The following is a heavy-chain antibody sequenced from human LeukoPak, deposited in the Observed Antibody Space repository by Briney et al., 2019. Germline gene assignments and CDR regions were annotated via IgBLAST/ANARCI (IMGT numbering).Heavy chain of an antibody. J-gene: IGHJ4*02. V-gene: IGHV3-30*03. CDR2: ISYDGSNK. CDR1: GFTFSSYG. D-gene: IGHD3-3*01. CDR3: VTAPSLLGYFDY. Sequence: GSLRLSCAASGFTFSSYGIHWVRQAPGKGLEWVAVISYDGSNKYYADSVKGRFTISRDNSKNTLYLQMSSLRAEDTAVYYCVTAPSLLGYFDYWGQGTLVTVSS.